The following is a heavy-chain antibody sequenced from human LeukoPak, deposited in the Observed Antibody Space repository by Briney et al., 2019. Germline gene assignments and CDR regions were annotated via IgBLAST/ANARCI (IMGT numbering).Heavy chain of an antibody. CDR3: ARDTGGGYSCYDC. V-gene: IGHV3-7*01. Sequence: GGSLRLSCAASGFTFSSYWMHWVRQVPGKGLEWVANIKQDGSEKYYVDSVKGRFTISRDNAKNSLYLQMNSLRAEDTAVYYCARDTGGGYSCYDCWGQGTLVTVSS. CDR1: GFTFSSYW. D-gene: IGHD5-18*01. CDR2: IKQDGSEK. J-gene: IGHJ4*02.